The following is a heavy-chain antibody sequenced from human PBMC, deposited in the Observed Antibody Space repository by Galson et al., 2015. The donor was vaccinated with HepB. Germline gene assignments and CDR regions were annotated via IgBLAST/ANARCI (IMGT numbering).Heavy chain of an antibody. V-gene: IGHV1-69*13. Sequence: SVKVSCKASGGTFSSYAISWVRQAPGQGLEWMGGIIPIFGTANYAQKFQGRVTITADESTSTAYMELSSLRSEDTAVYYCASIVGISHLPYNWFDPWGQGTLVTVSS. CDR1: GGTFSSYA. J-gene: IGHJ5*02. CDR3: ASIVGISHLPYNWFDP. D-gene: IGHD1-26*01. CDR2: IIPIFGTA.